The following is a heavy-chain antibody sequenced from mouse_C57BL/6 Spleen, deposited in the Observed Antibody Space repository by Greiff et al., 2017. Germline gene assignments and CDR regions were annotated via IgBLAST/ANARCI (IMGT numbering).Heavy chain of an antibody. D-gene: IGHD3-3*01. CDR2: ISYDGSN. V-gene: IGHV3-6*01. Sequence: EVKLQESGPGLVKPSQSLSLTCSVTGYSITSGYYWNWIRQFPGNKLEWMGYISYDGSNNYNPSLKNRISITRDTSKNQFFLKLNSVTTEDTATYYCARERGLVAYWGQGTLVTVSA. CDR3: ARERGLVAY. CDR1: GYSITSGYY. J-gene: IGHJ3*01.